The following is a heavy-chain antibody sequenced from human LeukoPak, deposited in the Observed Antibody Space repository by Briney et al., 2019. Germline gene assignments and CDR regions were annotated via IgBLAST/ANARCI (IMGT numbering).Heavy chain of an antibody. CDR3: ARGQTPGGIDY. Sequence: SETLSLTCTVSGGSISSYYWSWIRQPPGKGLEWIGYIYYSGSTNYNPSLKSRVTISVDTSKHQFSLKLSSVTDADTAVYYCARGQTPGGIDYWGQGTLVTVSS. CDR1: GGSISSYY. V-gene: IGHV4-59*01. CDR2: IYYSGST. D-gene: IGHD3-16*01. J-gene: IGHJ4*02.